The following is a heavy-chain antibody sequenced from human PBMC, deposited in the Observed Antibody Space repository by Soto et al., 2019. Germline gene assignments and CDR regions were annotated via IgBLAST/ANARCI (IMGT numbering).Heavy chain of an antibody. V-gene: IGHV4-34*01. CDR1: GGSFSGYY. CDR3: ARRRVRYGDYHY. Sequence: PSETLSLTCAVYGGSFSGYYWSWIRQPPGKGLEWIGEINHSGSTNYNPSLKSRVTISVDTSKNQFSLKLSSVSAADTAVYYCARRRVRYGDYHYWGQGTLVTVSS. CDR2: INHSGST. J-gene: IGHJ4*02. D-gene: IGHD4-17*01.